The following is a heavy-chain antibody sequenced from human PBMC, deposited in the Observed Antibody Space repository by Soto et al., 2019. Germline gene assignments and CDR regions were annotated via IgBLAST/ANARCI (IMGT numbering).Heavy chain of an antibody. J-gene: IGHJ4*02. V-gene: IGHV4-31*03. CDR1: GGSISSGGYY. Sequence: QVQLQESGPGLVKPSQTLSLTCTVSGGSISSGGYYWSWIRQHQGKGLAWIGYIYYSGSTYYNPSLKSRVTISLDTSKNQFSLELSSVTAADTAVYSCASEDGIYVSLLSVVYWGQGTMVTVSS. CDR3: ASEDGIYVSLLSVVY. D-gene: IGHD3-16*01. CDR2: IYYSGST.